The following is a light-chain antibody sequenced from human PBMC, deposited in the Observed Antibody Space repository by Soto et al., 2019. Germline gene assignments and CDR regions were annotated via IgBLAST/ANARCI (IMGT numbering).Light chain of an antibody. Sequence: QSALTQPASVSGSPGQSITISCTGTISDIGGYNYVSWYQQHPGKAPKVMIYEVSNRPSGVSNRFSGSKSRNTASLTISGLQAEDEAHYYCSAYTSANTLLFGGGTKVTVL. CDR2: EVS. CDR1: ISDIGGYNY. V-gene: IGLV2-14*01. CDR3: SAYTSANTLL. J-gene: IGLJ2*01.